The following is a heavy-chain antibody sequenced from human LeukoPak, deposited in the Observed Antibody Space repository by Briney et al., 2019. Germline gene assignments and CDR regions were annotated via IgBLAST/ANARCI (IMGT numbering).Heavy chain of an antibody. Sequence: SETLSLPCTVSGVSLRNYFWLCIRQPPGRGLEGMGYIFISGGTTYNPSLKSRVTMSEDRSKNQFSLELSSVTAADTAVYYCARLADTTVANYYLDYWGQGTLVTVSS. D-gene: IGHD1-26*01. J-gene: IGHJ4*02. CDR2: IFISGGT. V-gene: IGHV4-4*09. CDR1: GVSLRNYF. CDR3: ARLADTTVANYYLDY.